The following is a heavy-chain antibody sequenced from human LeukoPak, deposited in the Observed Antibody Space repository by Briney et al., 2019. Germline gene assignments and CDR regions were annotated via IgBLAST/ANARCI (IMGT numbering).Heavy chain of an antibody. V-gene: IGHV1-69*04. CDR2: IIPIFGIA. CDR1: GGTFSSYA. D-gene: IGHD1-20*01. J-gene: IGHJ3*02. Sequence: GASVTVSCKASGGTFSSYAISWVRQAPGQGLEWMGRIIPIFGIANYAQQFQGRVTITADKSTSTAYMELSSLRSEDTAVYYCARAQGVTGDDAFDIWGQGTMVTVSS. CDR3: ARAQGVTGDDAFDI.